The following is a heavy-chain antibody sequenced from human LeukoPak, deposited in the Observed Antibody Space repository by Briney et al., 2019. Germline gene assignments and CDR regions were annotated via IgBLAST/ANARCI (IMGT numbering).Heavy chain of an antibody. D-gene: IGHD3-16*01. CDR3: ARRPLGFFGPAFDI. CDR1: GGSISSYY. V-gene: IGHV4-59*08. Sequence: SETLSLTCTVSGGSISSYYWSWIRQPPGKGLEWIGYIYYSGSTNYNPSLKSRVTISVDTSKNQFSLKLSSVTAADTAVYYCARRPLGFFGPAFDIWGQGTMVTVSS. CDR2: IYYSGST. J-gene: IGHJ3*02.